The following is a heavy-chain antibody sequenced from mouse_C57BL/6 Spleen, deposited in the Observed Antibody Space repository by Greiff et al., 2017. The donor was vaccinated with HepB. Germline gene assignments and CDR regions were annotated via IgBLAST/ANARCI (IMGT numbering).Heavy chain of an antibody. J-gene: IGHJ3*01. V-gene: IGHV1-72*01. Sequence: QVQLKQPGAELVKPGASVKLSCKASGYTFTSYWMHWVKQRPGRGLEWIGRIDPNSGGTKYNEKFKSKATLTVDKPSSTAYMQLSSLTSEDSAVYYCASVYYDYEGAYWGQGTLVTVSA. CDR3: ASVYYDYEGAY. CDR1: GYTFTSYW. D-gene: IGHD2-4*01. CDR2: IDPNSGGT.